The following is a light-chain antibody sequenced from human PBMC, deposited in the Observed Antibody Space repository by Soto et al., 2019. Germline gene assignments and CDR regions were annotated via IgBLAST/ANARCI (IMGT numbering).Light chain of an antibody. V-gene: IGKV3-11*01. CDR2: DAS. CDR1: QRVSSSTY. J-gene: IGKJ1*01. CDR3: QQRSNWPPVT. Sequence: IVLTQSPGTLSLSPGERATLSCRASQRVSSSTYLAWYQQKAGQAPRLLIYDASNRATGIPARFSGSGSGTDFTLTISSLEPEDFAVYYCQQRSNWPPVTFGQGTKVDI.